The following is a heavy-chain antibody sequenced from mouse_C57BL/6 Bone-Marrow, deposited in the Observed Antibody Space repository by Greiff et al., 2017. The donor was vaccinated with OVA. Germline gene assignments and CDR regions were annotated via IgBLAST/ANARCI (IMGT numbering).Heavy chain of an antibody. CDR2: INPNNGGT. J-gene: IGHJ3*01. D-gene: IGHD1-3*01. CDR3: ASVLTSWFAY. CDR1: GYTFTDYN. Sequence: EVMLQESGPELVKPGASVKIPCKASGYTFTDYNMDWVKQSHGKSLEWIGDINPNNGGTIYNQKFKGKATLTVDKSSSTAYMELRSLTSEDTAVYYCASVLTSWFAYWGQGTLVTVSA. V-gene: IGHV1-18*01.